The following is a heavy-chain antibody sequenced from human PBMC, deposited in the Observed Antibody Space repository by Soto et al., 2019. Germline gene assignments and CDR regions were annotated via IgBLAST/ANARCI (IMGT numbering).Heavy chain of an antibody. V-gene: IGHV3-30*18. CDR3: AKGRGWLDQNFDY. D-gene: IGHD6-19*01. J-gene: IGHJ4*02. CDR1: GFTFSSYG. CDR2: ISYDGSNK. Sequence: PGGSLRLSCAASGFTFSSYGMHWVRQAPGKGLEWVAVISYDGSNKYYADSVKGRFTISRDNSKNTLYLQMNSLRAEDTAVYYCAKGRGWLDQNFDYWGQGTLVTVPQ.